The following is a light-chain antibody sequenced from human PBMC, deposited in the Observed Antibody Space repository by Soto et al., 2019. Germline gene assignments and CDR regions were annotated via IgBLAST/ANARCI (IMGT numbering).Light chain of an antibody. V-gene: IGKV3-11*01. CDR3: QHRSNWPLT. Sequence: EIELTQSPATLSLSAGERATLSCRASQSVSSYLAWYQQKPGQAPRLLIYDASNRATGIPARFSGSGSGTDFTLTITSLEPEDFAVYYCQHRSNWPLTFGGGTKVDIK. CDR2: DAS. J-gene: IGKJ4*01. CDR1: QSVSSY.